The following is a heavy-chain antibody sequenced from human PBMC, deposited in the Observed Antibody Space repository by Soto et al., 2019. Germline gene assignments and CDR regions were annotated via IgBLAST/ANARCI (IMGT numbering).Heavy chain of an antibody. V-gene: IGHV1-2*04. Sequence: QVQLVQSGAEVKKPGASVKVSCKASGYTFTGYYMHWVRQAPGQGLEWMGWINPNSGGTNYAQKFQGWVTMTRDTSISTAYMELSRLRSDDTAVYYCARAHYYDSSGYYPSAFDYWGQGTLVTVSS. CDR1: GYTFTGYY. J-gene: IGHJ4*02. D-gene: IGHD3-22*01. CDR3: ARAHYYDSSGYYPSAFDY. CDR2: INPNSGGT.